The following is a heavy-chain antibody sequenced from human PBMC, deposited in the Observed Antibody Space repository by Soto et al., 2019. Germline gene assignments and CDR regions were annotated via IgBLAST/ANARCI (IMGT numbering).Heavy chain of an antibody. J-gene: IGHJ4*02. CDR3: ARTIGFDYDFWSGYSINFDY. Sequence: SETLSLTCTVSGGSISSSSYYWGWIRQPPGKGLEWIGSIYYSGSTYYNPSLKSRVTISVDTSKNQFSLKLSSVTAADTAVYYCARTIGFDYDFWSGYSINFDYWGQGTLVTVSS. D-gene: IGHD3-3*01. V-gene: IGHV4-39*01. CDR2: IYYSGST. CDR1: GGSISSSSYY.